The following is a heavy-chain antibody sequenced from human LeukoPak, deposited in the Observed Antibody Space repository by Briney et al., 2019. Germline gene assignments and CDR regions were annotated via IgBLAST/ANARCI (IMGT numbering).Heavy chain of an antibody. CDR1: GFTFSNAW. V-gene: IGHV3-15*01. Sequence: GGSLRLSCAASGFTFSNAWMSWVRQAPGKGLEWVGRIKSKTDGGTTDYAAPVKGRFTISRDDSKNTLYLQMNSLKTEDTAVYYCTTERTIVGARGLASYWGQGTLVTVSS. CDR3: TTERTIVGARGLASY. CDR2: IKSKTDGGTT. J-gene: IGHJ4*02. D-gene: IGHD1-26*01.